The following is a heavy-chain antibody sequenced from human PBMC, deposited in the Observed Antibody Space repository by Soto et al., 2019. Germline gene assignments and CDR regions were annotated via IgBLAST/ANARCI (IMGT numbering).Heavy chain of an antibody. J-gene: IGHJ4*02. Sequence: QVQLVESGGGVVQPGRSLRLSCAASGFTFSSYAMHWVRQAPGKGLEWVAVISYDGSNKYYADSVKGRFTISGDNSKNTLYLQMNSLRAEDTAVYYCARGRGGPYYFDYWGQGTLVTVSS. D-gene: IGHD3-16*01. V-gene: IGHV3-30-3*01. CDR2: ISYDGSNK. CDR1: GFTFSSYA. CDR3: ARGRGGPYYFDY.